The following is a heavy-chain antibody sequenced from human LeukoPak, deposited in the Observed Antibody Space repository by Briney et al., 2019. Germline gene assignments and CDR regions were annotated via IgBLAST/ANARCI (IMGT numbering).Heavy chain of an antibody. V-gene: IGHV3-21*01. CDR2: ISSSGDYI. J-gene: IGHJ4*02. D-gene: IGHD4-17*01. Sequence: KTGGSLRLFCAASGFTFTTYTINWVRQAPGKGLEWVSSISSSGDYIYYADSVKGRFTISRDNAKNSLYLQMNNLRAEDTAVYYCARGRYGDYAFDYWGQGTLLTVSS. CDR1: GFTFTTYT. CDR3: ARGRYGDYAFDY.